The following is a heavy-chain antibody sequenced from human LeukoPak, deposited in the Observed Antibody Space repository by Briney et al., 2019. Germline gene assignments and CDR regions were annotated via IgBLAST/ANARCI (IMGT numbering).Heavy chain of an antibody. Sequence: KPSETLSLTCTVSGGSISGYYWSWIRQPAGKGLEWIGGIYTSGSTNYNPSLKSRVTMSVDTSKNQFSLKLSSVTAADTAVYYCARDHDFLAARPSAFDIWGQGTMVTVSS. CDR1: GGSISGYY. D-gene: IGHD6-6*01. V-gene: IGHV4-4*07. CDR3: ARDHDFLAARPSAFDI. J-gene: IGHJ3*02. CDR2: IYTSGST.